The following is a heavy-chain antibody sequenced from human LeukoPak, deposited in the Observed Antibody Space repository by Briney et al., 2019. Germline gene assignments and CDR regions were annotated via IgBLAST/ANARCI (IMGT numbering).Heavy chain of an antibody. CDR2: INHSGST. D-gene: IGHD6-19*01. V-gene: IGHV4-34*01. J-gene: IGHJ6*02. CDR3: ARGYSSGWYYYYGMDV. CDR1: GGSFSGYY. Sequence: SETLSLTCAVYGGSFSGYYWSWIRQPPGKGLEWIGEINHSGSTNYNPSLKSRVTISVDTSKNQFSLKLSSVTAADTAVYYCARGYSSGWYYYYGMDVWGQGTTVTVSS.